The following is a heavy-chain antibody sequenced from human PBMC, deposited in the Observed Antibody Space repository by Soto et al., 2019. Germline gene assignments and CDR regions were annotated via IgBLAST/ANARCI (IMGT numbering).Heavy chain of an antibody. Sequence: ASVKVSCKASGYTFTSYAMHWVRQAPGQRLEWMGWISGYNGDTNYAQKFQGRVTMTVDTSTTTAFMELTSLTSDDRAVYYCAKNGQPPYYYYGMDVWGQGTTVTVSS. V-gene: IGHV1-3*01. CDR2: ISGYNGDT. D-gene: IGHD2-8*01. CDR1: GYTFTSYA. J-gene: IGHJ6*02. CDR3: AKNGQPPYYYYGMDV.